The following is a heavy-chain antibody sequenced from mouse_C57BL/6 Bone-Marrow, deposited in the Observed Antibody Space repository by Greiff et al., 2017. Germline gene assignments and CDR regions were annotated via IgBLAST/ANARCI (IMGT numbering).Heavy chain of an antibody. CDR2: ISSGGSYT. J-gene: IGHJ1*03. V-gene: IGHV5-6*01. D-gene: IGHD1-1*01. CDR1: GFTFSSYG. Sequence: EVHLVESGGDLAKPGGSLKLSCAASGFTFSSYGMSWVRLTPDKRLEWVATISSGGSYTYYPDSVKGRFTISRDNAKNTLYLQMSSLKSEDTAMYYCASLHYDGNWYFDVWGTGTTVTVSS. CDR3: ASLHYDGNWYFDV.